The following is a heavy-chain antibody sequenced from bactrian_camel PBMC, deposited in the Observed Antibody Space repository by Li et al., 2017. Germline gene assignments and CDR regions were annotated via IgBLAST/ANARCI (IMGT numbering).Heavy chain of an antibody. CDR1: GFHFETSA. CDR2: MTGLGTTI. Sequence: DVQLVESGGGSVQAGGSLKLSCAASGFHFETSAMRWIRQAPGQGVEWIAGMTGLGTTIVYADSVKGRLTMSSDNAKNTVYLQINSLRSEDTALYYCAMASGGWFGFWDYWGQGTQVTVS. D-gene: IGHD3*01. CDR3: AMASGGWFGFWDY. V-gene: IGHV3S36*01. J-gene: IGHJ4*01.